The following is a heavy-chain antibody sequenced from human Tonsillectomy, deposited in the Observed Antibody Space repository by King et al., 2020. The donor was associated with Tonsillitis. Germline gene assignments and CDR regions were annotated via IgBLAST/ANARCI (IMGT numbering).Heavy chain of an antibody. D-gene: IGHD3-22*01. J-gene: IGHJ3*02. Sequence: VQLVQSGGGLVKPGGSLRLSCAASGFTFSYYYTSWIRQAPGEGLEWGSYISSSSSYKKYAAPLKGRFTLPRDNAKNSLYLQMNSLRAEDTAVYYCAREGRYDSSGYTGAFDIWGQGTMVTVSS. V-gene: IGHV3-11*05. CDR3: AREGRYDSSGYTGAFDI. CDR2: ISSSSSYK. CDR1: GFTFSYYY.